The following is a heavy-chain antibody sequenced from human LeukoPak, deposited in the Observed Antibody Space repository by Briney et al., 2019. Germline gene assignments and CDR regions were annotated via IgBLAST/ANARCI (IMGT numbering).Heavy chain of an antibody. CDR1: GFTFSSSG. Sequence: PGGSLRLSCAASGFTFSSSGMHWVRQAPGKGLEWVAFISYDGSNKYYADSVKGRFTISRDNSKNTLYLQTNSLRAEDTAVYYCAKPPYYYDSSGYYTLDWWGQGTLVTVSS. V-gene: IGHV3-30*18. CDR3: AKPPYYYDSSGYYTLDW. D-gene: IGHD3-22*01. CDR2: ISYDGSNK. J-gene: IGHJ4*02.